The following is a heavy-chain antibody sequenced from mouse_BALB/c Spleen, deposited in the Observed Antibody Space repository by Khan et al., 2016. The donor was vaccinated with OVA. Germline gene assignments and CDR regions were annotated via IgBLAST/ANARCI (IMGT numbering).Heavy chain of an antibody. CDR3: ARSGGDFPWYFDV. J-gene: IGHJ1*01. D-gene: IGHD2-13*01. CDR2: MSSGSSTI. V-gene: IGHV5-17*02. Sequence: EVHLVESGGGLVQPGGSRKLSCAASGFTFSSFGMHWVRQAPKKGLEWVAYMSSGSSTIYYVDTVKGRFTISRDNPKNTLILQMTSLRSEDTAIYYCARSGGDFPWYFDVWGAGTSVTVSS. CDR1: GFTFSSFG.